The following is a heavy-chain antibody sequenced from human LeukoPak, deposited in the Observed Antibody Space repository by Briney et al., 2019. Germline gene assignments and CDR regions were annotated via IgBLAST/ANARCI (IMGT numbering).Heavy chain of an antibody. CDR3: ARDDRSGGSPGPYGMDV. J-gene: IGHJ6*02. D-gene: IGHD2-15*01. CDR2: INPSGGST. CDR1: GYTFTSYY. Sequence: ASVKVSCKASGYTFTSYYMHWVRQAPGQGLEWMGIINPSGGSTSYAQKFQGRVTMTRDTSTSTVYMELSSLRSEDTAVYYCARDDRSGGSPGPYGMDVWGQGTTVTVSS. V-gene: IGHV1-46*01.